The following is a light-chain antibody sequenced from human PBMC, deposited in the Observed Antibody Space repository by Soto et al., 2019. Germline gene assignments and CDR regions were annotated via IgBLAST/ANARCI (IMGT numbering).Light chain of an antibody. Sequence: EIVLTQSPGTLSLSPGERATLSCRASQSVSSGYLLWYQQKPGQAPRLLIYGASSRATGIPDRFSGSGSGTDFTLTIRSLQAEDFATYYCQQSNSFPRTFGGGTKVDIK. CDR3: QQSNSFPRT. CDR1: QSVSSGY. V-gene: IGKV3-20*01. CDR2: GAS. J-gene: IGKJ4*01.